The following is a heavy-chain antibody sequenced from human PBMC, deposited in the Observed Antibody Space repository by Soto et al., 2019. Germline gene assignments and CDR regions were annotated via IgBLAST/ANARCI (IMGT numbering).Heavy chain of an antibody. V-gene: IGHV1-69*01. Sequence: QVHLVQSGAEVKKPGSSVKVSCKASGGAFSSYPINWVRQAPGQGLEWMGGIIPFFGTTHSAQKFQDRIKIAADEPTIIVYMELSSLRSDGTALYYCASRPVMKVAEYGNWFDAWGQGTLVCVTS. CDR1: GGAFSSYP. CDR2: IIPFFGTT. CDR3: ASRPVMKVAEYGNWFDA. J-gene: IGHJ5*02. D-gene: IGHD6-6*01.